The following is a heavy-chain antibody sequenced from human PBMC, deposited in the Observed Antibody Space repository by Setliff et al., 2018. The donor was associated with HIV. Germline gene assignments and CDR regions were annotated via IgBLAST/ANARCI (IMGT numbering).Heavy chain of an antibody. J-gene: IGHJ4*02. D-gene: IGHD3-22*01. V-gene: IGHV3-7*03. Sequence: HPGGSLRLSCAASGFTFSDHYMDWVRQVPGKGLEWVANIKQDGSEENYLSSVKGRFTISRDNAKNSLYLQMNSLRAEDTAVYYCAKSYFVTMIVVVMYPFDYWGQGALVTVSS. CDR3: AKSYFVTMIVVVMYPFDY. CDR2: IKQDGSEE. CDR1: GFTFSDHY.